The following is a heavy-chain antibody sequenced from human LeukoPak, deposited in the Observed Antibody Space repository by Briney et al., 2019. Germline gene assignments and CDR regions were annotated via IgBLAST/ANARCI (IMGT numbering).Heavy chain of an antibody. CDR1: GFTFSSYS. CDR3: ARDSTRATGAFDI. Sequence: QPGGSLRLSCAASGFTFSSYSMNWVRQAPGKGLEWVSYISSSSSTIYYADSVKGRFTISRDNAKNSLYLQMNSLRAEDTAVYYCARDSTRATGAFDIWGQGTMVTVSS. V-gene: IGHV3-48*04. CDR2: ISSSSSTI. J-gene: IGHJ3*02.